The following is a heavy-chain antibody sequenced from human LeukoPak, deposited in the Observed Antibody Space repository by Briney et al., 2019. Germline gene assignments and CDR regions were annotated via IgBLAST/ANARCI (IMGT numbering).Heavy chain of an antibody. CDR3: ARSSPPTYYHLYYYMDV. V-gene: IGHV1-2*02. D-gene: IGHD1-26*01. J-gene: IGHJ6*03. CDR1: GYTFTGCY. CDR2: INPSSGGA. Sequence: ASVKVSCKASGYTFTGCYLHWVRQAPGQGLEWMGWINPSSGGAKYAQNFQGRVIMTTDTSISTAYMELSSLRSDDTAVHYCARSSPPTYYHLYYYMDVWGKGSTVTVSS.